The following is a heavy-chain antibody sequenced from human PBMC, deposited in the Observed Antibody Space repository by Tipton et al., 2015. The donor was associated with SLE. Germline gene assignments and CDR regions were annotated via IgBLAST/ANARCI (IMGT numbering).Heavy chain of an antibody. D-gene: IGHD7-27*01. V-gene: IGHV4-39*07. CDR3: ARVGAGEAFDI. CDR2: IYYSGST. Sequence: TLSLTCTVSGGSISSSSYYWGWIRHPPGKGLEWIGSIYYSGSTYYNPSLKSRVTISVDTSKNQFSLKLSSVTAADTAVYYCARVGAGEAFDIWGQGTMVTVSS. CDR1: GGSISSSSYY. J-gene: IGHJ3*02.